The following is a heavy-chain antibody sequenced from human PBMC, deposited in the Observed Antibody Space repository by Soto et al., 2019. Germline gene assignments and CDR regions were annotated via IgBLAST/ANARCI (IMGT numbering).Heavy chain of an antibody. CDR3: ARLASGWQYYYFDF. CDR1: GGSFSPYF. V-gene: IGHV4-34*01. J-gene: IGHJ2*01. D-gene: IGHD6-19*01. CDR2: INHSGRT. Sequence: QVQLQQWGAGLLKPSETLSLTCAVYGGSFSPYFWSWIRQPPGKGLEWIGEINHSGRTNYNPSLPRRATLSVDTSKNQVSLKLTSVTAADTAVYYCARLASGWQYYYFDFWGRGTPVTVSS.